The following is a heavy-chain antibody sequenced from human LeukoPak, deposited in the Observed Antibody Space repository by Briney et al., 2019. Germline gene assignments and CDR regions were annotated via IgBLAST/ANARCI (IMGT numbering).Heavy chain of an antibody. CDR1: GFTFSSYA. Sequence: GGSLRLSCAASGFTFSSYAMSWVRQAPGKGLEWVSGISGSGGTTYYADSVKGRFTISRDNSKNTLNLQMNGLRADDTAVYYCTGDVYQHWGQGTLVTVSS. J-gene: IGHJ1*01. CDR3: TGDVYQH. V-gene: IGHV3-23*01. D-gene: IGHD1-14*01. CDR2: ISGSGGTT.